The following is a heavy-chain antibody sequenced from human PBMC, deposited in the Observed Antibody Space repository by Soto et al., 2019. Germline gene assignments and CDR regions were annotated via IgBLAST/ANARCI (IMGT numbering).Heavy chain of an antibody. J-gene: IGHJ4*02. Sequence: ASVKVSCKASGYTFTSYYMHWVRQAPGQGLEWMGIINPSGGSTSYAQKFQGRVTMTRDTSTSTVYMELSSLRSEDTAVYYCARVSGNYYDSSGYFFFDYWGQGTLVTVSS. CDR1: GYTFTSYY. CDR2: INPSGGST. V-gene: IGHV1-46*01. D-gene: IGHD3-22*01. CDR3: ARVSGNYYDSSGYFFFDY.